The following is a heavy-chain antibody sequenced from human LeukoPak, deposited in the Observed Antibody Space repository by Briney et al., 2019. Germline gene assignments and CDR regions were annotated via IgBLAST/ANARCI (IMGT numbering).Heavy chain of an antibody. CDR3: ARGRDTAMVYFDY. V-gene: IGHV3-21*01. Sequence: GGSLRLSCAASGFTFSSYSMTWVRQAPGKGLEWVSSISSSSYIYYADSVKGRFTISRDNAKNSLYLQMNSLRAEDTAVYYCARGRDTAMVYFDYWGQGTLVTVSS. D-gene: IGHD5-18*01. CDR1: GFTFSSYS. CDR2: ISSSSYI. J-gene: IGHJ4*02.